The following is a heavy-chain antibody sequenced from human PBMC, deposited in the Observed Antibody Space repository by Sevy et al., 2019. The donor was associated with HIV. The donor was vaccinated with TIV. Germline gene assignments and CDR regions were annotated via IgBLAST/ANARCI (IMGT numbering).Heavy chain of an antibody. CDR1: GFPFNDHA. CDR2: VSWNSRYI. J-gene: IGHJ6*02. D-gene: IGHD2-8*01. Sequence: GGSLRLSCAASGFPFNDHAMHWVRQVPGKGLEWVSGVSWNSRYIGYADSVKGRFTISRDNARHFLYLEMNSLRAEDTALYYCAKDKGYCTNGVCYTSYYYYGMDVWGQGTTVTVSS. CDR3: AKDKGYCTNGVCYTSYYYYGMDV. V-gene: IGHV3-9*01.